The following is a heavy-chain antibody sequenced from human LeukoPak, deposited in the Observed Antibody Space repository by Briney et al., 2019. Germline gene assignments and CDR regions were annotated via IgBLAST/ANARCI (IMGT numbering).Heavy chain of an antibody. J-gene: IGHJ4*02. CDR2: IYTSGDT. CDR1: GGSISSYY. D-gene: IGHD2-15*01. CDR3: ARVDLRAAFFDY. V-gene: IGHV4-4*07. Sequence: SETLSLTCTVSGGSISSYYWTWIRQPAGKGLEWIGRIYTSGDTGYNPSLKSRVTMSVDTSKNQFSLNLSSVTAADTAVYYCARVDLRAAFFDYWGQGTLVTVSS.